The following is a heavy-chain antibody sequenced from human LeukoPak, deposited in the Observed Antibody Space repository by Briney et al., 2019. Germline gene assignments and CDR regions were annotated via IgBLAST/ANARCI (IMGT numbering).Heavy chain of an antibody. CDR2: ISYDGSNK. J-gene: IGHJ6*04. D-gene: IGHD3-10*02. CDR3: AELGITMIGGV. CDR1: GFTFSSYG. V-gene: IGHV3-30*18. Sequence: GGSLRLSCAASGFTFSSYGMHWVRQAPGKGLEWVAVISYDGSNKYYADSVKGRFTISRDNSKNTLNLQMNSLRAEDTAVYYCAELGITMIGGVWGKGTTVTISS.